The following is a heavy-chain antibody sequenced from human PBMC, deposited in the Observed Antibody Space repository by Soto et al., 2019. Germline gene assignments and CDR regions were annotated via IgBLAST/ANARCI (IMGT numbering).Heavy chain of an antibody. V-gene: IGHV3-48*01. J-gene: IGHJ3*02. D-gene: IGHD3-9*01. CDR1: GFTFSSYS. Sequence: GWSLRLSCAASGFTFSSYSMNWVRQAPGKGLEWVSYISSSSSTIYYADSVKGRFTISRDNAKNSLYLQMNSLRAEDTAVYYCARDAGADWSPGAFDIWGQGTMGTVSS. CDR2: ISSSSSTI. CDR3: ARDAGADWSPGAFDI.